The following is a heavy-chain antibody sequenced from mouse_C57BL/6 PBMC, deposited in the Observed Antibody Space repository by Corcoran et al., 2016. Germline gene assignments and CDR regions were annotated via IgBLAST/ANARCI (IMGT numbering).Heavy chain of an antibody. Sequence: QIQLVQSGPELKKPGETVKISCKASGYTFTTYGMSWVKQAPGKGLKWMGWINTYSGVPTYADDFKGRFAFSLETSASTAYLQINNLKNEDTATYFCARRSSGYFDVWGTGTTVTFSS. CDR3: ARRSSGYFDV. CDR1: GYTFTTYG. J-gene: IGHJ1*03. V-gene: IGHV9-3*01. CDR2: INTYSGVP. D-gene: IGHD1-1*01.